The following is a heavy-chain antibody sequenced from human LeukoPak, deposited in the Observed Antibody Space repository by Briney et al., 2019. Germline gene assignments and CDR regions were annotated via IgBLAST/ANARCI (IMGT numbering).Heavy chain of an antibody. D-gene: IGHD3-16*01. J-gene: IGHJ4*02. CDR3: VRDHDYYFGY. CDR2: ITTSIDII. CDR1: GFTLSSYN. Sequence: GGSLRLSCAASGFTLSSYNMNWVRQAPGKGLEWISYITTSIDIISYADSVKGRFTISRDNAKNSLYLQMDSLRDEDTAVYYCVRDHDYYFGYWGQGILVTVSA. V-gene: IGHV3-48*02.